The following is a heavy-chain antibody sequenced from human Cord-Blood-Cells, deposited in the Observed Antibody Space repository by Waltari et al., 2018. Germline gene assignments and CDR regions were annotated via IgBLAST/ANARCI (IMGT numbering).Heavy chain of an antibody. V-gene: IGHV4-59*01. CDR3: ASDSGLAARPSRHNWFDP. Sequence: QVQLQESGPGLVKPSETLSLTCTVSGGSISSYYWSWIRQPPGKGLEWIGYIYYSGGTNYNPSLMSRVTISIDTSKNQFSLELSSVTAADTAVDYCASDSGLAARPSRHNWFDPWGQGTLVTVSS. J-gene: IGHJ5*02. CDR1: GGSISSYY. CDR2: IYYSGGT. D-gene: IGHD6-6*01.